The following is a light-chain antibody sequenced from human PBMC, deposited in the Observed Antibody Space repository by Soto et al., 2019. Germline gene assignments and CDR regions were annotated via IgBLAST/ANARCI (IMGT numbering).Light chain of an antibody. V-gene: IGKV1-8*01. CDR3: QQYYAYPRT. CDR1: QDIMKY. Sequence: AVRMTQLPSSLSASTGARVTITCRASQDIMKYLAWYQQRPGKAPTVLMHNASTLQSGVPSRFSGTRSGTDFTLTIGGLQSEDFATYFCQQYYAYPRTFGQGTKVEIK. J-gene: IGKJ1*01. CDR2: NAS.